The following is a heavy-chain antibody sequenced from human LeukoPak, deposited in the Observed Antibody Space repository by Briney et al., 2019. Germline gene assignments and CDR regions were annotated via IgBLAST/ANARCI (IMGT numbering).Heavy chain of an antibody. Sequence: PGGSLRLSCAASGFTFGSYAMSWVRQAPGRGLEWVSAITESGGGTYNADSVKGRFTISRDNSKKTLFLQMNSLRAEDTAIYYCAKDLVDSTVTTNYFDYWGQGTLVTVSS. CDR3: AKDLVDSTVTTNYFDY. CDR2: ITESGGGT. D-gene: IGHD4-17*01. V-gene: IGHV3-23*01. J-gene: IGHJ4*02. CDR1: GFTFGSYA.